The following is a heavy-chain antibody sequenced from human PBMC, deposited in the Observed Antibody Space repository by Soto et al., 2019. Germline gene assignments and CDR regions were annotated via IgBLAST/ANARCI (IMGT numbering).Heavy chain of an antibody. CDR1: GDSVSSNSAA. V-gene: IGHV6-1*01. CDR3: ARGYCSGGSCYSSLKNWFDP. Sequence: PSQTLSLTCVISGDSVSSNSAAWNWIRQSPSRGLEWLGRTYYRSKWYNDYAVSVKSRITINPDTSKNQFSLQLNSVTPEDTAVYYCARGYCSGGSCYSSLKNWFDPWGQGTLVTVS. J-gene: IGHJ5*02. CDR2: TYYRSKWYN. D-gene: IGHD2-15*01.